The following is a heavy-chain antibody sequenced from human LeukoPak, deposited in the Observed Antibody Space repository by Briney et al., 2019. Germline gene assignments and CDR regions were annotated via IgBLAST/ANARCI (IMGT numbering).Heavy chain of an antibody. Sequence: KPSETLSLTCTVSGVSISSYYWSWIRQPPGKGLEWIGYIYYSGSTNYNPSLKSRGTMSVDTSKNQFSLKLSSVTAADTAVYYCARVGSSGWYTRRYNAFDIWGQGTMVTVSS. V-gene: IGHV4-59*01. CDR2: IYYSGST. D-gene: IGHD6-19*01. J-gene: IGHJ3*02. CDR1: GVSISSYY. CDR3: ARVGSSGWYTRRYNAFDI.